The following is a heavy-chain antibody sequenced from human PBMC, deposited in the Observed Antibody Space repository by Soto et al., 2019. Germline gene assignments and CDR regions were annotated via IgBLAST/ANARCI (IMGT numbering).Heavy chain of an antibody. Sequence: GGSLRLSCVASGFTLSTYVMHWVRQAPGKGLEWVAVMWYDGSKEYYADSVKGRFTISRDSSKNTLYLQLNSLRAEDTAVYYCARDFNFAPDFWGQGTLVTVSS. CDR1: GFTLSTYV. CDR3: ARDFNFAPDF. CDR2: MWYDGSKE. V-gene: IGHV3-33*01. J-gene: IGHJ4*02. D-gene: IGHD1-1*01.